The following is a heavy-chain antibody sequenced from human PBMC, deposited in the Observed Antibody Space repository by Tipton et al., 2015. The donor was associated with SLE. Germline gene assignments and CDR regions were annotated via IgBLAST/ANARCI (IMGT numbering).Heavy chain of an antibody. Sequence: GSLRLSCAASGFTFSDYYMSWIRQAPGKGLEWVSYISSSGSTIYYADSVKGRFTVSRDNAKNSLSLQMNSLRAEDTAVYHCARERLRVADYWGQGVLVAVSS. CDR2: ISSSGSTI. V-gene: IGHV3-11*04. J-gene: IGHJ4*02. D-gene: IGHD3-10*01. CDR1: GFTFSDYY. CDR3: ARERLRVADY.